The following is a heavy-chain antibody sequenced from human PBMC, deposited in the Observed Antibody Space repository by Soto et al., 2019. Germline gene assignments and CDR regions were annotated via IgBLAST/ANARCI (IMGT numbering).Heavy chain of an antibody. CDR1: GFTFSSYG. D-gene: IGHD5-18*01. V-gene: IGHV3-30*18. J-gene: IGHJ6*02. CDR3: AKDLSVTVYTDPERMMGGGEYGMDV. Sequence: QVQLVESAGGVVQPGRSLRLSCAASGFTFSSYGMHWVRQAPGKGLEWVAVIAYDGSNKYYADSVKGRFTISRDNSKNPLYLPMNSLSAEDTAVYYCAKDLSVTVYTDPERMMGGGEYGMDVWGQGTTVTVSS. CDR2: IAYDGSNK.